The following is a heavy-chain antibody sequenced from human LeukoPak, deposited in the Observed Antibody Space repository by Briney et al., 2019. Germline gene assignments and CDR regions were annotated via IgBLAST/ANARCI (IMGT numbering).Heavy chain of an antibody. CDR1: GYTFTSYD. V-gene: IGHV1-8*01. CDR2: MNPNTGKT. Sequence: VASVKVSCKASGYTFTSYDIHWVRQATGQGLEWMGWMNPNTGKTDFAKKFQGRVTMTRNTSINTAYMELSSLRSEDTAVYYCARKLGAPHYFDFWGQGTLVTVSS. D-gene: IGHD1-26*01. J-gene: IGHJ4*02. CDR3: ARKLGAPHYFDF.